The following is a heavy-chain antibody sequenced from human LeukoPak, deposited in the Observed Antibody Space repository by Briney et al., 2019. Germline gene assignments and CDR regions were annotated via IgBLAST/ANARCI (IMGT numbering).Heavy chain of an antibody. CDR1: GFTFSSYA. CDR2: ISYDGSNK. J-gene: IGHJ4*02. V-gene: IGHV3-30*01. Sequence: GGSLRLSCAASGFTFSSYAMHWVRQAPGKGLEWVAVISYDGSNKYYADSVKGRFTISRDNPKNTLYLQMNSLRAEDTAVYYCAREGSYCSSTSCYKWGFDYWGQGTLVTVSS. CDR3: AREGSYCSSTSCYKWGFDY. D-gene: IGHD2-2*02.